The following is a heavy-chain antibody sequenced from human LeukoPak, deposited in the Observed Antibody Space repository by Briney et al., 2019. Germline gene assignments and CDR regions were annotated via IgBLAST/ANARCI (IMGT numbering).Heavy chain of an antibody. J-gene: IGHJ1*01. D-gene: IGHD3-16*01. CDR1: GFTFSSYS. V-gene: IGHV3-21*01. Sequence: PGGSLRLSCAASGFTFSSYSMNWVRQAPGEGLEWVSSISSSSYIYYADSVKGRFTISRDNAKNSLYLQMNSLRAEDTAVYYCATSYVTRAEYFQHWGQGTLVTVSS. CDR2: ISSSSYI. CDR3: ATSYVTRAEYFQH.